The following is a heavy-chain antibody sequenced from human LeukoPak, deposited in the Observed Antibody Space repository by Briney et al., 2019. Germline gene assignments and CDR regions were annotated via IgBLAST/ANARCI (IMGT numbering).Heavy chain of an antibody. CDR3: ARAYYDSGTYYIDY. V-gene: IGHV3-30*04. Sequence: GGSLRLSCAASGFTFSTYAMHWVRQAPGKGLEWVAVISYDGNNKYYADSVKGRFTISRDNSKNTLYLQMNSLRADDTAVYYCARAYYDSGTYYIDYWGQGTLVTVSS. CDR1: GFTFSTYA. CDR2: ISYDGNNK. J-gene: IGHJ4*02. D-gene: IGHD3-22*01.